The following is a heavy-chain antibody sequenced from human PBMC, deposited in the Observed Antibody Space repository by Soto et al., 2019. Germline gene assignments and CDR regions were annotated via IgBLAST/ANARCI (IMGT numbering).Heavy chain of an antibody. V-gene: IGHV1-69*02. CDR3: AKGRGPSISCFDY. Sequence: SVKVSCKASGGTFSSYTISWVRQAPGQGLEWMGRIITILGIANYAQKFQGRVTITADKSTSTAYMDMNSLRVEDTAIYYCAKGRGPSISCFDYWGQGTLVTVSS. J-gene: IGHJ4*02. CDR2: IITILGIA. D-gene: IGHD2-2*01. CDR1: GGTFSSYT.